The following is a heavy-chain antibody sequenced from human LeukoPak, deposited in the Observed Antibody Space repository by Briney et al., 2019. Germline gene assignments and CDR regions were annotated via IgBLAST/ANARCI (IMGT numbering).Heavy chain of an antibody. J-gene: IGHJ4*02. D-gene: IGHD6-19*01. CDR2: IYTSGSA. Sequence: PSETLSLTCTVSGDSIDNYYWSWIRQAAGKGLEWIGRIYTSGSANYDPSLKSRVTMSIDTSKSQFSLKLRSVTAADTAVYYCASWGRAVAGANDDDNWGQGTLVTVSS. V-gene: IGHV4-4*07. CDR3: ASWGRAVAGANDDDN. CDR1: GDSIDNYY.